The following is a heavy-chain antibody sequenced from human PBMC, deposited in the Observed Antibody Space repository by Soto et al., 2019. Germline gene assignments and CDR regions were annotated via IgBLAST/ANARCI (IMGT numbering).Heavy chain of an antibody. CDR3: AKDTYYYDNSGYYTYDY. Sequence: GGSLRLSCAASGFTFSSYGVHWVRQAPGKGLEWVAVISYDGSNKHYADSVKGRFTISRDNSKNTLDLQMNSLRAEDTAVYYCAKDTYYYDNSGYYTYDYWGQGNQVTVSS. CDR1: GFTFSSYG. CDR2: ISYDGSNK. J-gene: IGHJ4*02. D-gene: IGHD3-22*01. V-gene: IGHV3-30*18.